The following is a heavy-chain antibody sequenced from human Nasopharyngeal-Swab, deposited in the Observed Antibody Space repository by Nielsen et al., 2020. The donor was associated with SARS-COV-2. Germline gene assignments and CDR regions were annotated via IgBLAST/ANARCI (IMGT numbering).Heavy chain of an antibody. CDR2: IYYSGST. CDR3: ARDRRAQSGRGFGEPWNYYGMDV. CDR1: GGSISSGGYY. V-gene: IGHV4-31*03. Sequence: SETLSLTCTVSGGSISSGGYYWSWIRQHPGKGLEWIGYIYYSGSTYYNPSLKSRVTISVDTSKNQFSLKLSSVTAADTAVYYCARDRRAQSGRGFGEPWNYYGMDVWDQGTTVTVSS. J-gene: IGHJ6*02. D-gene: IGHD3-10*01.